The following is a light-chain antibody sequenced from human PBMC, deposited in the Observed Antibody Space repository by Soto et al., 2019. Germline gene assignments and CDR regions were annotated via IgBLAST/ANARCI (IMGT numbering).Light chain of an antibody. CDR1: QSISSY. J-gene: IGKJ1*01. Sequence: DIQMTQSAASLSASLGDRVTITCGASQSISSYLNWYQQKPGKAPKLLIYAASSLQSGVPSRFSGSGYGTDFTLTISSLQTEDFATYYCQQSYSTPWTFGQGTKVDIK. CDR3: QQSYSTPWT. CDR2: AAS. V-gene: IGKV1-39*01.